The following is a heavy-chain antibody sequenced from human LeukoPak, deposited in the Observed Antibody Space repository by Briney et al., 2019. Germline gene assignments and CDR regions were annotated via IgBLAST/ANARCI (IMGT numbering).Heavy chain of an antibody. J-gene: IGHJ4*02. CDR2: IKQDGSEK. Sequence: PGGSLRLSCAASGFTLSSNWMSWVRQAPGKGPEWVANIKQDGSEKYYVDSVKGRFTISRDNTKNSLHLQMNSLRAEGTAVYYCTRGSNWYIYWGQGTLVTVSS. D-gene: IGHD6-13*01. CDR1: GFTLSSNW. CDR3: TRGSNWYIY. V-gene: IGHV3-7*01.